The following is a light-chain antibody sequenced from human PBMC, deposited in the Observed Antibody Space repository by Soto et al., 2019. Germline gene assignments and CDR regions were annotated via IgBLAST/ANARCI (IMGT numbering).Light chain of an antibody. CDR2: DAS. CDR1: QSVSTY. V-gene: IGKV3-11*01. J-gene: IGKJ5*01. CDR3: QQRSNWPSIT. Sequence: EIVMTQSPDTLSVSPGERATLSCRASQSVSTYLAWYQQKPGQAPRLLIYDASNRATGIPARFSGSGSGTDFTLTISSLEPEDFAVYYCQQRSNWPSITFGQGTRLEIK.